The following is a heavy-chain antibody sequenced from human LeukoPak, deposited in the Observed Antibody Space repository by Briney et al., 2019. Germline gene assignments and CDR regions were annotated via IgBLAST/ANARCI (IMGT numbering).Heavy chain of an antibody. V-gene: IGHV4-59*08. J-gene: IGHJ4*02. CDR2: IYYTGST. Sequence: PSETLSLTCTVSGGYISIYYWSWIRQPPGKGLEWIGYIYYTGSTNYNPSLKSRVTISVDTSKNQFSLKLSSVTAADTAIYYCARAHTSGWYRLDYWGQGTLVTVSS. D-gene: IGHD6-19*01. CDR1: GGYISIYY. CDR3: ARAHTSGWYRLDY.